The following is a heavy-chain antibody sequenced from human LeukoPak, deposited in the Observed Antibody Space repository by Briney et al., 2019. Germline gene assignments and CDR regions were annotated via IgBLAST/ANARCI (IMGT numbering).Heavy chain of an antibody. D-gene: IGHD5-24*01. V-gene: IGHV1-18*01. J-gene: IGHJ4*02. CDR3: ARDRDGYKGGDY. Sequence: ASVKVSCKASGYRFNSYCISWVRQDTGQGLEWMGWISGFNGNTNDAQKFQGRVTMTTDTSTSTAYMELRSLTSDDTAVFYCARDRDGYKGGDYWGQGTLVTVSS. CDR2: ISGFNGNT. CDR1: GYRFNSYC.